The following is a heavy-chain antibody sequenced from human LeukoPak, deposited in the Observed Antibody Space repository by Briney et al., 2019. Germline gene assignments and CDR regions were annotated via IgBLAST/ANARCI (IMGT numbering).Heavy chain of an antibody. V-gene: IGHV5-51*01. Sequence: GESLKISCKGSGYSSTSYWIGWVRQMPGIGLEWMGIIYPGDSDTRYSPSFRGQVTISADKSIKIAYLQRSSLKASDTAMYYCVRDGYNRFNYYFDYWGQRTQVTVSS. CDR1: GYSSTSYW. CDR2: IYPGDSDT. J-gene: IGHJ4*02. CDR3: VRDGYNRFNYYFDY. D-gene: IGHD5-24*01.